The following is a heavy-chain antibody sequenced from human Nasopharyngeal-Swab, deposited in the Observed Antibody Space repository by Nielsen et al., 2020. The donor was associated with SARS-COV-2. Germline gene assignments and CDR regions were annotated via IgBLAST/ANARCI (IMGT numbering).Heavy chain of an antibody. V-gene: IGHV3-23*01. CDR3: AKDRDSGDDSDDYYHYYGLDV. CDR2: ISGSDYSA. J-gene: IGHJ6*02. Sequence: GESLKISCAASGFTFGSYNMNWVRQAPGRGLEWVAAISGSDYSAYYADSVKGRFTISRDSSKNTLNLQMNSLRAQDTAIYYCAKDRDSGDDSDDYYHYYGLDVWGQGTTVTVSS. D-gene: IGHD5-12*01. CDR1: GFTFGSYN.